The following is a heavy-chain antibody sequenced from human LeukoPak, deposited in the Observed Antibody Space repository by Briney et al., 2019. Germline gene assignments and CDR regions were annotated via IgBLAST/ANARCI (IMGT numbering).Heavy chain of an antibody. CDR3: ATGQGHGMDV. J-gene: IGHJ6*02. D-gene: IGHD1-14*01. CDR1: GFTFSSYW. V-gene: IGHV3-74*01. CDR2: INSDGSST. Sequence: GGSLRLSCEASGFTFSSYWMHWVRQVPGKGLVWFSRINSDGSSTSYADSVKGRFTISRDNGKNTLYLQMNSLRAEDTAVYYCATGQGHGMDVWGQGTTVTVSS.